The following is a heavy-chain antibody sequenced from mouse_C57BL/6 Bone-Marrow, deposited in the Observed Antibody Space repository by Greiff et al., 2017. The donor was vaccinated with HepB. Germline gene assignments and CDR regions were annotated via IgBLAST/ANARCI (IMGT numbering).Heavy chain of an antibody. Sequence: DVKLVESEGGLVQPGSSMKLSCTASGFTFSDYYMAWVRQVPEKGLEWVANINYDGSSTYYLDSLKSRFIISRDNAKNILYLQMSSLKSEDTATYYCARDRGNPFYAMDYWGQGTSVTVSS. D-gene: IGHD2-1*01. CDR1: GFTFSDYY. CDR2: INYDGSST. J-gene: IGHJ4*01. V-gene: IGHV5-16*01. CDR3: ARDRGNPFYAMDY.